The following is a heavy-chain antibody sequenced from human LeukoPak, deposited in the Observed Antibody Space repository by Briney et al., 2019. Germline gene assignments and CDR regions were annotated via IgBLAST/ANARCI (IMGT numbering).Heavy chain of an antibody. V-gene: IGHV3-53*01. CDR3: ARFDYYDSSGYYPPRAFDI. Sequence: TGGSLRLSCAASGFTVSSNYMSWVRQAPGKGLEWVSVIYSGGSTYYADSVKGRFTISRDNSKNTLYLQMNSLRAEDTAVYYCARFDYYDSSGYYPPRAFDIWGQGTMVTVSS. CDR1: GFTVSSNY. J-gene: IGHJ3*02. D-gene: IGHD3-22*01. CDR2: IYSGGST.